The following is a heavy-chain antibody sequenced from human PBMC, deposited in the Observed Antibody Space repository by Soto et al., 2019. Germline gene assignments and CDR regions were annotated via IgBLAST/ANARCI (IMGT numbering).Heavy chain of an antibody. Sequence: SQTLSLTCAISGDSVSSNSAAWNWIRQSPSRGLEWLGRTYYRSKWYNDYAVSVKSRITINPDTSKNQFSLQLNSVTPEETAVFYCARDFRVVVPAASSNRFGPCGQGALVIVSS. V-gene: IGHV6-1*01. D-gene: IGHD2-2*01. J-gene: IGHJ5*02. CDR3: ARDFRVVVPAASSNRFGP. CDR1: GDSVSSNSAA. CDR2: TYYRSKWYN.